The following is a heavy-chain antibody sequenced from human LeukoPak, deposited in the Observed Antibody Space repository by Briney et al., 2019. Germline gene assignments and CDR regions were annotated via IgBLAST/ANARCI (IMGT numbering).Heavy chain of an antibody. V-gene: IGHV1-2*02. CDR3: ARGGYNWNYGYYYYYYMDV. J-gene: IGHJ6*03. CDR1: GYTFTSYD. Sequence: ASVKVSCKASGYTFTSYDINWVRQAPGQGLEWMGWINPNSGGTNYAQKFQGRVTMTRDTSINTAYMELSRLRSDDTAVYYCARGGYNWNYGYYYYYYMDVWGKGTTVTISS. D-gene: IGHD1-7*01. CDR2: INPNSGGT.